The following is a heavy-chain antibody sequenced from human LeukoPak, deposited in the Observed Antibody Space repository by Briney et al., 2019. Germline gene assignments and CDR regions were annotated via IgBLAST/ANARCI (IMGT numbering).Heavy chain of an antibody. J-gene: IGHJ2*01. CDR2: ISSSSSYI. Sequence: GGSLRLSCAASGFTFSTYSINWVRQAPGKGLEWVSSISSSSSYIYYADSVKGRFTISRDNAKNSLSLQMNSLRAEGTAVYYCARDGLAAATLHWCFDLWGRGTLVTVSS. CDR1: GFTFSTYS. V-gene: IGHV3-21*01. D-gene: IGHD6-25*01. CDR3: ARDGLAAATLHWCFDL.